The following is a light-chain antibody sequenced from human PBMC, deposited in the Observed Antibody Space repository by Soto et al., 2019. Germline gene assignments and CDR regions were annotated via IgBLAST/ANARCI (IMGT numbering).Light chain of an antibody. CDR2: DVT. J-gene: IGLJ3*02. CDR3: CSYGGYFWV. V-gene: IGLV2-11*01. CDR1: SSDVGGYDY. Sequence: QSALTQPRSVSGSPGQSVTISCTGTSSDVGGYDYVSWFQHHPGKVPKLMIYDVTKRPSGVPDRFSASKSGNTVSLTISGLQAEDEADYYCCSYGGYFWVFGGGTKLTVL.